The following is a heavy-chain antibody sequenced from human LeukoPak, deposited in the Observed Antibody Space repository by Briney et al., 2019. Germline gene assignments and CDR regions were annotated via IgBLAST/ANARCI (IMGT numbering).Heavy chain of an antibody. CDR1: GFTFRTHL. CDR2: TSHDGGNQ. V-gene: IGHV3-30-3*01. Sequence: GGSLRLSCAASGFTFRTHLMHWVRQAPGKGLEWVAVTSHDGGNQDYTDSVKGRFTMSRDNSKNTLYLQMNSLRTEDTAVYYCARDSAYNAFDIWGQGTMVTVSS. CDR3: ARDSAYNAFDI. J-gene: IGHJ3*02. D-gene: IGHD5-12*01.